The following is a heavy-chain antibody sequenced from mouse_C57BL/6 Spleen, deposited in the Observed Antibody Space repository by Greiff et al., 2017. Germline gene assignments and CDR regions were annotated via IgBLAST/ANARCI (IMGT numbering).Heavy chain of an antibody. CDR3: ARNGGIYSNYRYFDV. CDR2: IWSGGST. D-gene: IGHD2-5*01. Sequence: VKLMESGPGLVQPSQSLSITCTVSGFSLTSYGVHWVRQSPGKGLEWLGVIWSGGSTDYNAAFISRLSISKDNSKSQVFFKMNSLQADDTAIYYCARNGGIYSNYRYFDVWGTGTTVTVSS. J-gene: IGHJ1*03. CDR1: GFSLTSYG. V-gene: IGHV2-2*01.